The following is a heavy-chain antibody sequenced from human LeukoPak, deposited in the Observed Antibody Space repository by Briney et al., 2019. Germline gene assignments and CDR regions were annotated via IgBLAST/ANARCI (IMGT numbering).Heavy chain of an antibody. CDR2: ISGDGGTT. CDR1: GFPFTNYA. V-gene: IGHV3-23*01. D-gene: IGHD3-3*01. J-gene: IGHJ4*02. Sequence: PGRSLRLSCAASGFPFTNYAMSWVRQAPGKGLECVSVISGDGGTTYYADFVKGRFTISRDNSKNTLYLQMNSLRAEDTAVYYCAEVPFWSGYYLDSLYETLFDYWGQGTLVTVSS. CDR3: AEVPFWSGYYLDSLYETLFDY.